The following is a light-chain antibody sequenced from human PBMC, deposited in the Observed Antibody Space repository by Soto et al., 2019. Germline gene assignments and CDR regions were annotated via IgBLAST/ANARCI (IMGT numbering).Light chain of an antibody. CDR3: AAWDDSLSWV. Sequence: QSALTQPPSVSGSPGQSVTISCTGTSTDFVSYNRVSWYQQPPGTAPKLMIYEVSKRPSGVPDRFSGSKSGNTASLTISGLQAADEADYYCAAWDDSLSWVFGGGTKVTVL. CDR1: STDFVSYNR. CDR2: EVS. J-gene: IGLJ3*02. V-gene: IGLV2-18*01.